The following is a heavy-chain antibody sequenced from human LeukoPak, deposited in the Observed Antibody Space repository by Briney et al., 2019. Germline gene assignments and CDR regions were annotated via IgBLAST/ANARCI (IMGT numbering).Heavy chain of an antibody. D-gene: IGHD3-3*01. J-gene: IGHJ3*02. V-gene: IGHV4-61*02. Sequence: SETLSLTCTVSGGSISSGSYYWNWIRQPAGKGLEWIGRIYTSGSTNYNPSLKSRVSISVDTSKNQFSLKLSSVTAADTAVYYCAKERAGDFWGGYYRPYAFDIWGQGTMVTVSS. CDR1: GGSISSGSYY. CDR3: AKERAGDFWGGYYRPYAFDI. CDR2: IYTSGST.